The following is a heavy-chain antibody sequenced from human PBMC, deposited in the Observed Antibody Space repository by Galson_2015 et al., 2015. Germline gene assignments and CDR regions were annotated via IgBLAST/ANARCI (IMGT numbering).Heavy chain of an antibody. D-gene: IGHD6-6*01. Sequence: SVKVSCKASGYTFSDFFIHWVRQAPGQGLEWLGRINSKRGDTNYAQRFQGRVTMTRDTSTSTAYMELRRLRSDDTAVYFCARRAYSSASGDHWGQGTLVTVS. CDR2: INSKRGDT. V-gene: IGHV1-2*06. J-gene: IGHJ4*02. CDR1: GYTFSDFF. CDR3: ARRAYSSASGDH.